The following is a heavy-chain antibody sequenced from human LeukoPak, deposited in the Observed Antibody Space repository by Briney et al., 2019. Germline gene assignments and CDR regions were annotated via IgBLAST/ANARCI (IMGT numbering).Heavy chain of an antibody. CDR1: GFTFSSYS. V-gene: IGHV3-21*01. CDR2: ISSSSSYI. CDR3: ARTVCTSCFDY. D-gene: IGHD2-2*01. J-gene: IGHJ4*02. Sequence: GGSLRLSCAASGFTFSSYSLNWVRQAPGKGLEWVSSISSSSSYIYYADSVKGRFTISRGNAKNSLYLQMNSLRAEDTAVYYCARTVCTSCFDYWGQGTLVTVSS.